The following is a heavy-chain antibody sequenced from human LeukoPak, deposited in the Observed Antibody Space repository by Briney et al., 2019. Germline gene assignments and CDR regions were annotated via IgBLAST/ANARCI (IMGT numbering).Heavy chain of an antibody. J-gene: IGHJ3*02. CDR2: IYYSGST. CDR1: GGSISSYY. CDR3: ARDRGSTWYGDDAFDI. D-gene: IGHD6-13*01. Sequence: SETLSLTCTVSGGSISSYYWSWIRQPPGKGLEWIGYIYYSGSTNYNPSLKSRVTISVDTSKNQFSLKLSSVTAADTAVYHCARDRGSTWYGDDAFDIWGQGTMVTVSS. V-gene: IGHV4-59*01.